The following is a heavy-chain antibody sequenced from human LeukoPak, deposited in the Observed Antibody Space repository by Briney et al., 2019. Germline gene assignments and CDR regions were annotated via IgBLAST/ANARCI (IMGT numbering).Heavy chain of an antibody. D-gene: IGHD1-26*01. J-gene: IGHJ4*02. Sequence: PGGSLRLSCAASGFTVSSNYMSWVRQAPGKGLEWVSVIYSGGSTYYADSVKGRFTISRDNSKNTLYLQMSSQRAEDTAVYYCAKCLGSYPRGVDYWGRGTLVTVSS. V-gene: IGHV3-53*01. CDR2: IYSGGST. CDR1: GFTVSSNY. CDR3: AKCLGSYPRGVDY.